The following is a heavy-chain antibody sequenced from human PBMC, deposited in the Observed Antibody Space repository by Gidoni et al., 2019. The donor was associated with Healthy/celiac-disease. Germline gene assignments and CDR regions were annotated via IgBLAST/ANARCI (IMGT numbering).Heavy chain of an antibody. CDR1: GGTISSYY. Sequence: QVQLQESGPGLVKPSATLSLTCTVSGGTISSYYWRWIRQPPGKGLEWIGYIYYSGSTNYNPSLKSRVTISVDTSKNQFSLKLSSVTAADTAVYYCARGEQWRNTPNYFDYWGQGTLVTVSS. V-gene: IGHV4-59*01. CDR3: ARGEQWRNTPNYFDY. J-gene: IGHJ4*02. CDR2: IYYSGST. D-gene: IGHD6-19*01.